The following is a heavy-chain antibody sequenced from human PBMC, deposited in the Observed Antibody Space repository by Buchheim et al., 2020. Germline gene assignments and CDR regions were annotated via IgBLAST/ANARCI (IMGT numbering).Heavy chain of an antibody. D-gene: IGHD3-22*01. J-gene: IGHJ4*02. CDR3: ARNVGGDYYDSSGYQV. CDR2: INPSGGST. Sequence: QVQLVQSGAEVKKPGASVKVSCKASGYTFTSYYMHWVRRAPGQGLEWMGIINPSGGSTSYAQKFQGRVTMTRDTSTSTVYMELSSLRSEDTAVYYCARNVGGDYYDSSGYQVWGQGTL. V-gene: IGHV1-46*01. CDR1: GYTFTSYY.